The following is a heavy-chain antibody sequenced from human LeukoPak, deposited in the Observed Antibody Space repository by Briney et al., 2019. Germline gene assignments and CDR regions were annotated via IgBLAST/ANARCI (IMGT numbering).Heavy chain of an antibody. Sequence: PGGSLRLSCAASGFTFSSCAMSWVRQAPGKGLEWVSTIGGSSGSTHYADSVKGRFTISRDNSKNTLYLQMNSLRAEDTAVYYCAKLVGAIPTDYWGQGTLVTVSS. V-gene: IGHV3-23*01. CDR1: GFTFSSCA. CDR2: IGGSSGST. J-gene: IGHJ4*02. D-gene: IGHD1-26*01. CDR3: AKLVGAIPTDY.